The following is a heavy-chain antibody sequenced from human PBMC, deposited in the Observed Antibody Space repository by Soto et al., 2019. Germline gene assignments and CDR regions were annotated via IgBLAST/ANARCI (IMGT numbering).Heavy chain of an antibody. V-gene: IGHV5-51*01. J-gene: IGHJ4*02. CDR2: IYPDDSDT. D-gene: IGHD2-8*02. Sequence: GESLKISCQASGYSFSNFWIALVRQVPGEGLEWLGIIYPDDSDTRYSPSFLGQVTISADKSIKTTYLQWSSLKASDTAIYFCASSVLVTSTMNYFDLWGQGTLVTVSS. CDR3: ASSVLVTSTMNYFDL. CDR1: GYSFSNFW.